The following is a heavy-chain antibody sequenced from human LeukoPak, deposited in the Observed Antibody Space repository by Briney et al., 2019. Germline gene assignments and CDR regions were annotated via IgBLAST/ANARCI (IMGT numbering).Heavy chain of an antibody. V-gene: IGHV4-61*02. CDR1: GGSISSGSYY. J-gene: IGHJ5*02. CDR3: ARDGEQWRFDP. CDR2: IYTSGST. D-gene: IGHD6-19*01. Sequence: SETLSLTCTVSGGSISSGSYYWSWIRQPAGKGLEWIGRIYTSGSTNYNPSLKSRVTISVDTSKNQFSLKLSSVTAADTAVYYCARDGEQWRFDPWGQGTLVTVSS.